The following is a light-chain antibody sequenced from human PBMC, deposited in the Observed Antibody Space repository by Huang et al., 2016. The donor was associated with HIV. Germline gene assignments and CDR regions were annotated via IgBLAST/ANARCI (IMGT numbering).Light chain of an antibody. Sequence: EIVLTQSPATLSLSPGERATLSCRASQSVSSDLDWYQQKAGQAPRLLIYGASHRATGIPARFSGSGSGTDFTLTISSLEPEDFAVYYCQQRSDWPRTFGQGTKLEIK. V-gene: IGKV3-11*01. CDR3: QQRSDWPRT. CDR1: QSVSSD. J-gene: IGKJ2*01. CDR2: GAS.